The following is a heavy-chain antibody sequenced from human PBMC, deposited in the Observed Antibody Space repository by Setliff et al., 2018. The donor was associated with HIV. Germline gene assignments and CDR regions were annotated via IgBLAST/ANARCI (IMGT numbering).Heavy chain of an antibody. CDR1: GGSFSSVSYY. V-gene: IGHV4-61*02. D-gene: IGHD3-10*01. J-gene: IGHJ4*02. CDR2: IYFSGST. Sequence: SETLSPTCTVSGGSFSSVSYYWNWIRQPAGKGLEWIGRIYFSGSTNYNPSLKSRVTISVDTSKKQFSLKLRSVTAADTAVYYCARSSYYGSGSYTDYWGQGTLVTVSS. CDR3: ARSSYYGSGSYTDY.